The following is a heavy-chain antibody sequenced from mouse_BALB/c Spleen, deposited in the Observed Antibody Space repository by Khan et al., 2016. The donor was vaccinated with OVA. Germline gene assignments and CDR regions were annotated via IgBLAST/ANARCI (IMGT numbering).Heavy chain of an antibody. J-gene: IGHJ2*01. CDR3: ATYFFGSSRYFDY. V-gene: IGHV14-3*02. Sequence: VQLQQSGAELVKPGASVKLSCTASGFNIKDTYMHWVKQRPEQGLEWIGRIDPANGNTKYDPTFQGKATIPTRTPSNTAYLQLSSLTSEGTAVYYCATYFFGSSRYFDYWGPGTTLTVSS. CDR1: GFNIKDTY. CDR2: IDPANGNT. D-gene: IGHD1-1*01.